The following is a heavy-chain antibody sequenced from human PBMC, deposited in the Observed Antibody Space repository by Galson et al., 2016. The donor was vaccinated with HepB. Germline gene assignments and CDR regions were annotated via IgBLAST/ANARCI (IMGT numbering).Heavy chain of an antibody. J-gene: IGHJ4*02. D-gene: IGHD3-10*01. CDR2: ISSDGLTT. CDR3: AREIPSRGKSDY. Sequence: SLRLSCAASGFTFRTYWMHWARQSPGMGLVWVSRISSDGLTTTYADSVKGRFTISRDNGRNTLYLQMNSLRAEDTGVYYCAREIPSRGKSDYWGQGTLVTVSS. V-gene: IGHV3-74*03. CDR1: GFTFRTYW.